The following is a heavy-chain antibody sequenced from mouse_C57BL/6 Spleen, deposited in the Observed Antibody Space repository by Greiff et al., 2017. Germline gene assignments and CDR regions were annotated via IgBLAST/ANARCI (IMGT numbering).Heavy chain of an antibody. CDR1: GFTFSSYA. V-gene: IGHV5-4*01. Sequence: VQLKESGGGLVKPGGSLKLSCAASGFTFSSYAMSWVRQTPEKRLEWVATISDGGSYTYYPDNVKGRFTISRDNAKNNLYLQMSHLKSEDTAMYYCAKDAGNYVGFAYWGQGTLVTVSA. J-gene: IGHJ3*01. D-gene: IGHD2-1*01. CDR3: AKDAGNYVGFAY. CDR2: ISDGGSYT.